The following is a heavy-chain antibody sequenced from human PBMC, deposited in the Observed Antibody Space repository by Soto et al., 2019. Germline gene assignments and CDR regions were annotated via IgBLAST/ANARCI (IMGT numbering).Heavy chain of an antibody. D-gene: IGHD4-17*01. CDR3: ARGSRRAVTTFDY. CDR2: INHSGST. J-gene: IGHJ4*02. V-gene: IGHV4-34*01. Sequence: PSETLSLTCAVYGGSFSGYYWSWIRQPPGKGLEWIGEINHSGSTNYNPSLKSRVTISVDTSKNQFSLKLSSVTAADTAVYYCARGSRRAVTTFDYWGQGTLVTVSS. CDR1: GGSFSGYY.